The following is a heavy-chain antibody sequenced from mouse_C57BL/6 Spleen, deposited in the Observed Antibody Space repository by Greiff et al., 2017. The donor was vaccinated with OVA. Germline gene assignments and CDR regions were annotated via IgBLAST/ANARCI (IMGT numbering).Heavy chain of an antibody. V-gene: IGHV1-18*01. CDR2: INPNNGGT. CDR1: GYTFTDYN. CDR3: ATFITTVVGNFDV. D-gene: IGHD1-1*01. J-gene: IGHJ1*03. Sequence: VQLQQSGPELVKPGASVKIPCKASGYTFTDYNMDWVKQSHGKSLEWIGDINPNNGGTIYNQKFKGKATLTVDKSSSTAYMELRSLTSEDTAVYYCATFITTVVGNFDVWGTGTTVTVSS.